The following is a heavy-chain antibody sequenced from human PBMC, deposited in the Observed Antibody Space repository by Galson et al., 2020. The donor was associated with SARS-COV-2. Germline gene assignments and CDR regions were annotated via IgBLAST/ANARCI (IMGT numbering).Heavy chain of an antibody. CDR2: TYYRSKWFS. CDR3: ARRAAIKTGVGWFDP. D-gene: IGHD6-13*01. CDR1: GDSVSSNSAA. V-gene: IGHV6-1*01. J-gene: IGHJ5*02. Sequence: SQTLSLTCAISGDSVSSNSAAWNWIRQSPSRGLEWLGRTYYRSKWFSDYAESVKSRISINPDTSKNQFSLQLDSVTPEDTAVYYCARRAAIKTGVGWFDPWGQGTLVTVSS.